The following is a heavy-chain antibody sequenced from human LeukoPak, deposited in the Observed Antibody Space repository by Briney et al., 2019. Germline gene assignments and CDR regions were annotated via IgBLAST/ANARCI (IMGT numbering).Heavy chain of an antibody. V-gene: IGHV4-34*01. CDR3: AREGYTIFGVYYFDY. D-gene: IGHD3-3*01. Sequence: SETLSLTCAVYGGSFSGYYWSWIRQPPGKGLEWIGEINHSGSTNYNPSLKSRVTISVDTSKNQFSLKLSSVTAADTAVYYCAREGYTIFGVYYFDYWGQGTLVTVSS. J-gene: IGHJ4*02. CDR2: INHSGST. CDR1: GGSFSGYY.